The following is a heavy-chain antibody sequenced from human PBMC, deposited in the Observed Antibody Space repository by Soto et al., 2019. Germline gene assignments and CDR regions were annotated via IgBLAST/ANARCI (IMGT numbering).Heavy chain of an antibody. CDR2: ISYDGSNK. V-gene: IGHV3-30*18. CDR1: GFTFSSYG. Sequence: GGSLRLSCAASGFTFSSYGMHWVRQAPGKGLEWVAVISYDGSNKYYADSVKGRFTISRDNSKNTLYLQMNSLRAEDTAVYYCAKDRYKGIAAEFLFDPWGQGTLVTVSS. D-gene: IGHD6-13*01. CDR3: AKDRYKGIAAEFLFDP. J-gene: IGHJ5*02.